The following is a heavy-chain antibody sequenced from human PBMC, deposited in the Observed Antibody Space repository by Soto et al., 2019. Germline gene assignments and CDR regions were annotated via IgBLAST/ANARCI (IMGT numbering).Heavy chain of an antibody. J-gene: IGHJ1*01. D-gene: IGHD1-26*01. V-gene: IGHV4-61*02. CDR1: GGSVSSVSYY. Sequence: SETLSLTCTVSGGSVSSVSYYWSWIRQPAGKGLEWVGRVSTSGHPTYSPSLKSRVTMSLDTSKNQFSLTVNSVTAADTAMYYCAVETVGGSPGDCWGQGTLVTVS. CDR2: VSTSGHP. CDR3: AVETVGGSPGDC.